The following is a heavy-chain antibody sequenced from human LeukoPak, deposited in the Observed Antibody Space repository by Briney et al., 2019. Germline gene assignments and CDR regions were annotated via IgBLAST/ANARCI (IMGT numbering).Heavy chain of an antibody. D-gene: IGHD1/OR15-1a*01. CDR3: TRAAGITGTSRDNWFDP. J-gene: IGHJ5*02. Sequence: GTSLRLSCAASGFTFSSYDMHWVRRAPGKGLEWVASIWHDGNRKYHADSVEGRFTISRDNSKNTVYVQMNSLRADDTAVYYCTRAAGITGTSRDNWFDPRGQGTLVTVSS. CDR2: IWHDGNRK. V-gene: IGHV3-33*01. CDR1: GFTFSSYD.